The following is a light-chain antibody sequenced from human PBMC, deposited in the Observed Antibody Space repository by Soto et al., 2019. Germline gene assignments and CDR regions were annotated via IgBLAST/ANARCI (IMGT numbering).Light chain of an antibody. CDR1: QSVSGK. V-gene: IGKV3-11*01. CDR2: DAS. J-gene: IGKJ1*01. Sequence: EIVLTQSPATLYVSPGERATLSCRASQSVSGKLAWYQQKPGQAPRLLIYDASTRATGIPARFSGSGSGTEFTLTISSLQSEDFAVYYCQQRSNWPPITFGQGTKVDIK. CDR3: QQRSNWPPIT.